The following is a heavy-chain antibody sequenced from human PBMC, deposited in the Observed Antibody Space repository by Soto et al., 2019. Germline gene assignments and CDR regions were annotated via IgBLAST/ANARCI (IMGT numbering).Heavy chain of an antibody. CDR1: GFALSSYA. J-gene: IGHJ6*02. D-gene: IGHD3-10*01. CDR2: ISAGGDMT. V-gene: IGHV3-23*01. CDR3: ARGDRGGSGSPASYYYSGWDV. Sequence: DVHLLESGGQLVQPGGSLRLSCSASGFALSSYAMSWVRQAPGKGLQWVSSISAGGDMTYNSDSVKGRFTISRDNSNNALFLQMHNLRSEDTALYYCARGDRGGSGSPASYYYSGWDVWGQGATVTVS.